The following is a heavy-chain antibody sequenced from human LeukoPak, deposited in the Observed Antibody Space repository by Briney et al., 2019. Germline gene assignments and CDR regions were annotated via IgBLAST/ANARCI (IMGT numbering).Heavy chain of an antibody. Sequence: GASVKVSCKASGYTFTGYYLHWVRQAPGQGLEWMGWMNPNSGNTGYAQKFQGRVTITRNTSISTAYMELSSLRSEDTAVYYCARGTYLYRSSSWYKALSYYYYYYMDVWGNGTTVTVSS. J-gene: IGHJ6*03. CDR1: GYTFTGYY. D-gene: IGHD6-13*01. CDR2: MNPNSGNT. CDR3: ARGTYLYRSSSWYKALSYYYYYYMDV. V-gene: IGHV1-8*03.